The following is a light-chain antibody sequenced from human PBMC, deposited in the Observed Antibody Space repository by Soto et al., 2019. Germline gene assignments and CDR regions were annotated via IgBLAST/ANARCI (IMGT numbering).Light chain of an antibody. CDR1: QSISTY. J-gene: IGKJ3*01. V-gene: IGKV3-11*01. Sequence: EIVLTQSPDTLSLSPGERATLSCRASQSISTYLAWYQQKPGQAPRLLIYDASNRARGIPARFSGSGSGTDFTLTISSLQPEDFAVYYCHQRSNWHPQCSFGPGTKVDIK. CDR2: DAS. CDR3: HQRSNWHPQCS.